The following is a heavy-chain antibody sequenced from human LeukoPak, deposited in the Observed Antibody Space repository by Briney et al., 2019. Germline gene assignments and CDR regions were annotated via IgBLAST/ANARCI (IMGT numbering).Heavy chain of an antibody. Sequence: GGSLRLSCVASGFTFSSSWMSWVRRAPGKGLEWVANIKQDGTEEYYVDSVRGRFSISKGNAKNSLYLQMNSLRAEDTAVYYCARDPCHGALDYWGQGALVTASS. CDR1: GFTFSSSW. CDR3: ARDPCHGALDY. CDR2: IKQDGTEE. J-gene: IGHJ4*02. V-gene: IGHV3-7*03. D-gene: IGHD2-2*01.